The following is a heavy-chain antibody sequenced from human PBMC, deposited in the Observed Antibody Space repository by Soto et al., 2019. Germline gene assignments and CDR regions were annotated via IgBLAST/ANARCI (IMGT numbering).Heavy chain of an antibody. CDR3: ARGAYCSSTSCYSEYFQH. Sequence: SETLSLTCAVYGGSFSGYYWSWIRQPPGKGLEWIGEINHSGSTNYNPPLKSRVAISVDTSKNQFSLKLSSVTAADTAVYYCARGAYCSSTSCYSEYFQHWGQGTLVTVSS. CDR2: INHSGST. V-gene: IGHV4-34*01. CDR1: GGSFSGYY. J-gene: IGHJ1*01. D-gene: IGHD2-2*01.